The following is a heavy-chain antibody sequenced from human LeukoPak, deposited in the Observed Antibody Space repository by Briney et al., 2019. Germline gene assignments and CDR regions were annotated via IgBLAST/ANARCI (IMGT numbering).Heavy chain of an antibody. Sequence: SETLSLTCTVPGGSISSYHWSWIRQPAGKGLEWIGRIYTSGSTNYNPSLKSRVTMSVDTSKNQFSLKLSSVTAADTAVYYCARGGEWLLLDPWGQGTLVTVSS. CDR1: GGSISSYH. D-gene: IGHD3-10*01. CDR2: IYTSGST. J-gene: IGHJ5*02. V-gene: IGHV4-4*07. CDR3: ARGGEWLLLDP.